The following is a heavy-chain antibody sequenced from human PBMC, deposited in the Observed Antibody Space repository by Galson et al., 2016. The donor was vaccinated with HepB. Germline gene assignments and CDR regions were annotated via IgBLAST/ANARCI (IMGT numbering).Heavy chain of an antibody. CDR1: GFTFSSYG. J-gene: IGHJ4*02. Sequence: SLRLSCAASGFTFSSYGMHRVRQAPGKGLEWVARIWHDGHNKYYADSVEGRFTISRDNSKNTLYLQMNSLRAEDTAVYYCAKDPIPFITGFGLPDYRGKGSLVTVSS. D-gene: IGHD1-20*01. CDR2: IWHDGHNK. CDR3: AKDPIPFITGFGLPDY. V-gene: IGHV3-33*06.